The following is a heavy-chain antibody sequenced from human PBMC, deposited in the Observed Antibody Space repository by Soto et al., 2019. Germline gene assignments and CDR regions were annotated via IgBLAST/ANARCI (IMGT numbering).Heavy chain of an antibody. CDR3: ARGSKGSSWFSASYHFDS. V-gene: IGHV3-11*01. CDR2: ITSRGTTV. Sequence: QVQLVESGGGLVTPGGSLRLSCAASAFTFSDYYMTWIRQAPGKGLEWVSYITSRGTTVYYADSVKGRFTISRDNTKNSLYLQMYSLRAEDTAVYYCARGSKGSSWFSASYHFDSWGQGTLVTVSS. D-gene: IGHD6-13*01. J-gene: IGHJ4*02. CDR1: AFTFSDYY.